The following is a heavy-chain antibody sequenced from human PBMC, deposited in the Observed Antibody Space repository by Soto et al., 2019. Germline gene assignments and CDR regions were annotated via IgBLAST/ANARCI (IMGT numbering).Heavy chain of an antibody. CDR3: ARAAHFNYGGNSGFDY. Sequence: EVQLVESGGGLFQPGGSLSLSGAASGFSFISDWMHGVRQTPEKGLVWFSHINSAGSGTSYADSVKGRFTISRDNAKNTLYLQMNSLRVEDTAVYYCARAAHFNYGGNSGFDYWGQGTLVTVSS. J-gene: IGHJ4*02. CDR1: GFSFISDW. V-gene: IGHV3-74*01. D-gene: IGHD4-17*01. CDR2: INSAGSGT.